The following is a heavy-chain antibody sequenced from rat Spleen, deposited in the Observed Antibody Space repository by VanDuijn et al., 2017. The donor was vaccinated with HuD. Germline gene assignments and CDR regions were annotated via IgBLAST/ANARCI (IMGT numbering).Heavy chain of an antibody. CDR2: ISTVGGTT. CDR3: EKQGPDNGWVWFAY. CDR1: GFTFSNYG. D-gene: IGHD1-7*01. V-gene: IGHV5S13*01. Sequence: EVQLVESGGGLVQPGRSLKLSCAASGFTFSNYGMAWVRQAPTKGLEWVASISTVGGTTYYRNSVKGRFTISRDNAKNTLYLQMDSLRSEDPATYSCEKQGPDNGWVWFAYWCQGTVVTVSS. J-gene: IGHJ3*01.